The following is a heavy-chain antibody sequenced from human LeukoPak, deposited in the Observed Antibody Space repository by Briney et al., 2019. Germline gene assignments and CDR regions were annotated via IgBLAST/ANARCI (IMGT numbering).Heavy chain of an antibody. CDR3: AREYYYDSSGYLSAYAFDI. J-gene: IGHJ3*02. V-gene: IGHV1-8*03. D-gene: IGHD3-22*01. Sequence: GASVKVSCKASGYTFTSYDINWVRQATGQGLEWMGWMNPNSGNTGYAQKFQGRVTITGNTSISTAYMELSSLRSEDTAVYYCAREYYYDSSGYLSAYAFDIWGQGTMVTVSS. CDR2: MNPNSGNT. CDR1: GYTFTSYD.